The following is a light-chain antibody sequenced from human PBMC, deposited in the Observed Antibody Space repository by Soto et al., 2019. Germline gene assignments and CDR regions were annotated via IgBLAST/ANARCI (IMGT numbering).Light chain of an antibody. Sequence: QSALTQPASVSGSPGQSITISCSGTSSDVGGYRLVSWYQQHPGKAPKLMIYDVSNRPSGVSNRFSGSKSGNTASLTISGLQAEDDADYYCSSYASSNTLIFGTGTKLTVL. CDR3: SSYASSNTLI. CDR2: DVS. CDR1: SSDVGGYRL. V-gene: IGLV2-14*01. J-gene: IGLJ1*01.